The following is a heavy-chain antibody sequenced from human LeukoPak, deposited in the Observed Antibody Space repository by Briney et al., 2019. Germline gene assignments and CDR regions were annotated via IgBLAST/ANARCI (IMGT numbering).Heavy chain of an antibody. CDR1: GGTFSSYA. CDR3: ARALVVIGYYYYYYGMDV. D-gene: IGHD3-22*01. CDR2: IIPIFGTA. V-gene: IGHV1-69*05. J-gene: IGHJ6*02. Sequence: SVKVSCKASGGTFSSYAISWVRQAPGQGLEWMGGIIPIFGTANYAQKFQGRVTITTDESTSTAYMELSSLRSEDTAVYYCARALVVIGYYYYYYGMDVWGQGTTVTVSS.